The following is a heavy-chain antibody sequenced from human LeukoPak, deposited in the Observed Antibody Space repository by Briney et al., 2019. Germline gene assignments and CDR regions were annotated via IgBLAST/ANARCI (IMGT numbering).Heavy chain of an antibody. CDR2: IYYSGST. Sequence: PSETLSLTCTVSGGSISSYYWSWLRQPPGKGLEWIGYIYYSGSTNYNPSLKSRVTISVDTSKNQFSLKLSSVTAADTAVYYCASFLTISNNWFDPWGQGTLVTVSS. CDR3: ASFLTISNNWFDP. V-gene: IGHV4-59*01. CDR1: GGSISSYY. J-gene: IGHJ5*02. D-gene: IGHD3-3*01.